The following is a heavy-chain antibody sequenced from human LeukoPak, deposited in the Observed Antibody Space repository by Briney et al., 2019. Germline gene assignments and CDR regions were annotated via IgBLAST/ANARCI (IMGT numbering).Heavy chain of an antibody. Sequence: SETLSLTCAVYGGSFSGYYWSWIRQPPGKGLEWIGEINHSGSTNYNPSLKSRVTISVDTSKNQFSLKLSSVTAADTAVYYCARVGYYGGTVDYWGQGTLVTVSS. CDR2: INHSGST. J-gene: IGHJ4*02. CDR3: ARVGYYGGTVDY. D-gene: IGHD3-3*01. CDR1: GGSFSGYY. V-gene: IGHV4-34*01.